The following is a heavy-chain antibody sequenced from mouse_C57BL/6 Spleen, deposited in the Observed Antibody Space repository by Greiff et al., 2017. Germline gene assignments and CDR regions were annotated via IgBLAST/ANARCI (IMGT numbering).Heavy chain of an antibody. CDR3: ARSHYGSSSWFAY. D-gene: IGHD1-1*01. J-gene: IGHJ3*01. CDR2: INPNNGGT. Sequence: EVKLMESGPELVKPGASVKIPCKASGYTFTDYNMDWVKQSHGKSLEWIGDINPNNGGTIYNQKFKGKATLTVDKSSSTAYMELRSLTSEDTAVYYCARSHYGSSSWFAYWGQGTLVTVSA. CDR1: GYTFTDYN. V-gene: IGHV1-18*01.